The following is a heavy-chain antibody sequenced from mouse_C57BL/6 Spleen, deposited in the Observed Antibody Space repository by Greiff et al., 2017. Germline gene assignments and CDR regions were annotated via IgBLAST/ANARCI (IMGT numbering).Heavy chain of an antibody. J-gene: IGHJ1*03. CDR1: GYTFTSYW. CDR2: IDPSDSYT. CDR3: ARGHYGSSSSLWYFDV. Sequence: QVQLQQPGAELVMPGASVKLSCKASGYTFTSYWMHWVKQRPGQGLEWIGEIDPSDSYTNYNQKFKGKSTLTVDKSSSTAYMQLSSLTSEDSAVYYCARGHYGSSSSLWYFDVWGTGTTVTVSS. D-gene: IGHD1-1*01. V-gene: IGHV1-69*01.